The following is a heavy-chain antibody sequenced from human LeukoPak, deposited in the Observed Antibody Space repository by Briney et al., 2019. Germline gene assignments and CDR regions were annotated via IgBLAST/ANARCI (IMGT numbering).Heavy chain of an antibody. CDR2: FDPEDGET. V-gene: IGHV1-24*01. CDR3: ARGLGSDYGDYLLPY. J-gene: IGHJ4*02. CDR1: GYTLTELS. Sequence: GASVKVSCKVSGYTLTELSMHWVRQAPGKGLEWMGGFDPEDGETIYAQKFQGRVTITADKSASTAYMELSSLRSEDTAVYYCARGLGSDYGDYLLPYWGQGTLVTVSS. D-gene: IGHD4-17*01.